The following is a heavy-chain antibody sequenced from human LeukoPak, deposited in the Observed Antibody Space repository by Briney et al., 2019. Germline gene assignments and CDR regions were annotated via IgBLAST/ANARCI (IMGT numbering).Heavy chain of an antibody. Sequence: ASVKVSCKASGYTFTSYGISWVRQAPGQGLEWMGWISAYNGNTNYAQKPQGRVTMTTDTSTSTAYMELRSLRSDDTAVYYCARDQVERNWNYLYWFDPWGQGTLVTVSS. CDR3: ARDQVERNWNYLYWFDP. J-gene: IGHJ5*02. CDR1: GYTFTSYG. D-gene: IGHD1-7*01. V-gene: IGHV1-18*01. CDR2: ISAYNGNT.